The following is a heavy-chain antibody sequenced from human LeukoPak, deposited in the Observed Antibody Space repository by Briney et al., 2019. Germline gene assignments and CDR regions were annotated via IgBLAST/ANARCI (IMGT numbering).Heavy chain of an antibody. V-gene: IGHV3-66*02. CDR1: GFTVSSNY. J-gene: IGHJ6*02. CDR2: IYSGGST. D-gene: IGHD4-17*01. CDR3: ARGGYGDYVLYYYYGMDV. Sequence: GGSLRLSCAASGFTVSSNYMSWARQAPGKGLEWVSVIYSGGSTYYADSVKGRFTISRDNSKNTLYLQMNSLRAEDTAVYYCARGGYGDYVLYYYYGMDVWGQGTTVTVSS.